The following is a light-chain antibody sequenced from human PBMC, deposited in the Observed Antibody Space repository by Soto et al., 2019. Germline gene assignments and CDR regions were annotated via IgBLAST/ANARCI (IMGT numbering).Light chain of an antibody. Sequence: EIVLTQSPGTLSLSPGERATLSCRASQRLPSSYLAWYQQKPGQAPRLLIYGASSRATGIPHRFSGSGSATDFTLTISRLEPEDFAVYYCQQYDSFIFTFGPGTKVDIK. CDR1: QRLPSSY. J-gene: IGKJ3*01. V-gene: IGKV3-20*01. CDR3: QQYDSFIFT. CDR2: GAS.